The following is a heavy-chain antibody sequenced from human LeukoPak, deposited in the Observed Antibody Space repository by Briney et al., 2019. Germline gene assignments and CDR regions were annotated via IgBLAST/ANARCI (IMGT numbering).Heavy chain of an antibody. D-gene: IGHD6-19*01. CDR2: LRGDGET. Sequence: PGGSLRLSCAASGFTFKNYAMSWVRQAPARGLEWVASLRGDGETFYADSVRGRFTLSRDDSRNSVYLHLNNLRVGDMAVYYCAKASWVSSADAVLWGQGTVVTVS. J-gene: IGHJ4*02. V-gene: IGHV3-23*01. CDR3: AKASWVSSADAVL. CDR1: GFTFKNYA.